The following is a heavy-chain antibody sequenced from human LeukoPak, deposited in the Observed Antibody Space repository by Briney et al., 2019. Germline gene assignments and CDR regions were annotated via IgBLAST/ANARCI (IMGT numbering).Heavy chain of an antibody. CDR3: ARQGYYSSGPGWFDP. CDR1: GGSISSYY. CDR2: IYYSGTT. J-gene: IGHJ5*02. Sequence: SEILSLTCTVSGGSISSYYWSWIRQPPGKGPEWIGYIYYSGTTNYNPSLKSRVTISVDTSKNQFSLKLSSVTAADTAVYYCARQGYYSSGPGWFDPWGQGTLVTVSS. D-gene: IGHD3-10*01. V-gene: IGHV4-59*08.